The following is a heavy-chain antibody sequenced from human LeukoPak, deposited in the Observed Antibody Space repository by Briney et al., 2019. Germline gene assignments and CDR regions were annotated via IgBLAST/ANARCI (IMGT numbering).Heavy chain of an antibody. CDR1: GGSIIDYY. V-gene: IGHV4-4*07. CDR2: IYTSGST. J-gene: IGHJ4*02. CDR3: ARRGYGSGSYYRY. D-gene: IGHD3-10*01. Sequence: SETLSLTCTVSGGSIIDYYWSWIRQSAGKGLEWIGRIYTSGSTNYNPSLKSRVTMSVDTSKNHFSLKLTSVTAADTAVYYCARRGYGSGSYYRYWGQGTLVTVSS.